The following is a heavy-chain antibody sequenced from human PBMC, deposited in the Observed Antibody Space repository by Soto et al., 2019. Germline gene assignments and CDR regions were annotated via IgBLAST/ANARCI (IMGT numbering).Heavy chain of an antibody. CDR1: GFTFSDYY. D-gene: IGHD4-17*01. CDR3: AKASGRVTKRFDS. Sequence: GSLRLSCAASGFTFSDYYMTWIRQAPGKGLEWVSYISSSVSYTNYADSVKGRFTISRDNAKNSVYLQMNSPGAEDTAVYYCAKASGRVTKRFDSWGQGTLVTVSS. J-gene: IGHJ4*02. CDR2: ISSSVSYT. V-gene: IGHV3-11*06.